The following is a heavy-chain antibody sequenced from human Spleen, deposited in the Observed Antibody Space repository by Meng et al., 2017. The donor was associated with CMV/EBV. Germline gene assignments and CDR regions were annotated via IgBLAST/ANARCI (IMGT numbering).Heavy chain of an antibody. D-gene: IGHD3-22*01. CDR3: ARWARNVVPSTVGSGYLD. CDR2: ISSSGTNI. Sequence: GESLKISCVASGFIFSSYSMHWVRQAPGKGLEWVSSISSSGTNIYFADSVRGRFTISRDNTKNSLHLQMNSLRAEDTAVYYCARWARNVVPSTVGSGYLDWGQGTLVTVSS. CDR1: GFIFSSYS. V-gene: IGHV3-21*01. J-gene: IGHJ4*02.